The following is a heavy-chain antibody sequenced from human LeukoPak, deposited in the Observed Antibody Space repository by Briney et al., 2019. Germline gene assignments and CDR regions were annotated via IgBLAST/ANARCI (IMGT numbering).Heavy chain of an antibody. D-gene: IGHD1-26*01. CDR1: GFTFSSYW. Sequence: GGSLRLSCAASGFTFSSYWMSWVRQAPGEGLEWVANIKQDGSEKYYVDSVKGRFTISRDNAKNSLYLQMNGLRAEDTAVYYCARYSGSYYKGSFDYWGQGTLVTVSS. CDR3: ARYSGSYYKGSFDY. V-gene: IGHV3-7*01. J-gene: IGHJ4*02. CDR2: IKQDGSEK.